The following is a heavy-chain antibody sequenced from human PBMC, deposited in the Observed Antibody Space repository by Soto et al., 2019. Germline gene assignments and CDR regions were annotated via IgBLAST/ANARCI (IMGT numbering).Heavy chain of an antibody. D-gene: IGHD4-17*01. Sequence: ASVKVSCKASGGTFSSYTISWVRQAPGQGLEWMGRIIPILGIANYAQKFQGRVTITADKSTSTAYMELSSLRSEDTAVYYCARDGRFYGDYETGYFKHWGQGTLVTVSS. CDR1: GGTFSSYT. CDR2: IIPILGIA. J-gene: IGHJ1*01. V-gene: IGHV1-69*04. CDR3: ARDGRFYGDYETGYFKH.